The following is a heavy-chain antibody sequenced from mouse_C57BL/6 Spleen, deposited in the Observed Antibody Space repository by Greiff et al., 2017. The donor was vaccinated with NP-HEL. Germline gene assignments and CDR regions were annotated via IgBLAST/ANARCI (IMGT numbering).Heavy chain of an antibody. CDR3: ARYIWDEGYFDV. V-gene: IGHV7-3*01. D-gene: IGHD4-1*01. CDR2: IRNKANGYTT. CDR1: GFTFTDYY. J-gene: IGHJ1*03. Sequence: EVKLMESGGGLVQPGGSLSLSCAASGFTFTDYYMSWVRQPPGKALEWLGFIRNKANGYTTEYSAYVKGRFTISRDNSQRILYLQMNALRAEDSATYYCARYIWDEGYFDVWGTGTTVTVSS.